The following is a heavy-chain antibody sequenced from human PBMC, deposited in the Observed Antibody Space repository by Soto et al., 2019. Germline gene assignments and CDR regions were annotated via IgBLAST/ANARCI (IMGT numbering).Heavy chain of an antibody. CDR2: IWDDGSNK. CDR3: ARALGVYCGGDCALDY. D-gene: IGHD2-21*02. CDR1: GFTFSSYG. V-gene: IGHV3-33*01. J-gene: IGHJ4*02. Sequence: QVQLVESWGGVVQPGRSLRLSCAASGFTFSSYGMHWFRQSPGKGLEWVAVIWDDGSNKYYADSVKGRFTISRDTSKNTLYLQMNSLRAEDTAVYYCARALGVYCGGDCALDYWGQGTLVTVSS.